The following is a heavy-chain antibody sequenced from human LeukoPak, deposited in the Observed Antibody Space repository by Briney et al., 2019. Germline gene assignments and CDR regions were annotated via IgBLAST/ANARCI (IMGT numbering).Heavy chain of an antibody. CDR3: ARDVPLEGSGSSRRYNWFDP. D-gene: IGHD3-10*01. V-gene: IGHV6-1*01. Sequence: HSQTLSLTCAISGDIVSSNSAAWDWSRQTPARGLELLARTYYRSNFYNDYAGSVKIRITINPDTSKYPFSLPLTSVTPEDTAVYYCARDVPLEGSGSSRRYNWFDPWGQGTLVTVSS. J-gene: IGHJ5*02. CDR2: TYYRSNFYN. CDR1: GDIVSSNSAA.